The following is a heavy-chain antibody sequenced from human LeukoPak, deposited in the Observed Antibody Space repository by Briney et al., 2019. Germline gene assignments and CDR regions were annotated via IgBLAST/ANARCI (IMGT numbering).Heavy chain of an antibody. CDR3: VRGRYNYGYIFDY. CDR1: GFTLSSYS. CDR2: ISSSSSYI. Sequence: GGSLRLSCAASGFTLSSYSMSWVRQAPGKGLEWASSISSSSSYIYYADSVKGRFTISRDNAKNSLYLQVNSLRAEDTAVYYCVRGRYNYGYIFDYWGQGTLVTVSS. D-gene: IGHD5-18*01. V-gene: IGHV3-21*01. J-gene: IGHJ4*02.